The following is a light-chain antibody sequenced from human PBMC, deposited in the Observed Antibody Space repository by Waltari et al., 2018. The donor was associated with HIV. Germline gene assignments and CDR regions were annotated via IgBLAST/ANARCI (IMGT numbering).Light chain of an antibody. J-gene: IGLJ2*01. V-gene: IGLV1-40*01. CDR1: RSNIGAGYD. CDR3: QSYDNSLRASV. CDR2: PGS. Sequence: QSVLTQPPSVSGAPGQRVTISCTGSRSNIGAGYDVHWYQQVPGSAPTLLIFPGSYRPSGVPDRFSGSKSGTSASLAITGLQAEDEAEYYCQSYDNSLRASVFGGGTKLTVL.